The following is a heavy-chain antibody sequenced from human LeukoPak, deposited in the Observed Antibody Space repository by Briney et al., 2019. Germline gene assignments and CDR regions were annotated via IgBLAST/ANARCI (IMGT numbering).Heavy chain of an antibody. Sequence: GGSLRLSCAASGFTFDDYAMYWVRQAPGKGLEWVSGISWNSGRTAYADSVKGRFTISRDNAKNSLYLQMNSLRAEDMAFYYCAKGHSSGYFAAFDIWGQGTMVTVSS. CDR2: ISWNSGRT. CDR1: GFTFDDYA. V-gene: IGHV3-9*03. CDR3: AKGHSSGYFAAFDI. J-gene: IGHJ3*02. D-gene: IGHD3-22*01.